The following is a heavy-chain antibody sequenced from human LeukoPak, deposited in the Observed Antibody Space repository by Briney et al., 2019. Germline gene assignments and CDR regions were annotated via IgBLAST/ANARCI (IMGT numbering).Heavy chain of an antibody. J-gene: IGHJ4*02. D-gene: IGHD1-20*01. V-gene: IGHV4-34*01. CDR3: ARRGGGESRWYNWNPRPFDY. CDR2: INHSGST. Sequence: PSETLSLTCAVYGGSFSGYYWSWIRQPPGKGLEWIGEINHSGSTNYNPSLKSRVTISVDTSKNQFSLKLSSVTAADTAVYYCARRGGGESRWYNWNPRPFDYWGQGTLVTVSS. CDR1: GGSFSGYY.